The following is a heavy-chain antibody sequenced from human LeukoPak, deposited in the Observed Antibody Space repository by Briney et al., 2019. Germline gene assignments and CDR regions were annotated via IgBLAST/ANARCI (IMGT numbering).Heavy chain of an antibody. CDR2: ISPRGDNT. Sequence: ASVTVSFKSSGNSFTNNYIHWVRQAPGQGLAWMGLISPRGDNTYYAQKFQGRVTLTRDTSTSTVYMELSSLRSEDTAVYYCARARGTAAGTGCDFWGQGTLVTVSS. CDR1: GNSFTNNY. J-gene: IGHJ4*02. CDR3: ARARGTAAGTGCDF. D-gene: IGHD6-13*01. V-gene: IGHV1-46*01.